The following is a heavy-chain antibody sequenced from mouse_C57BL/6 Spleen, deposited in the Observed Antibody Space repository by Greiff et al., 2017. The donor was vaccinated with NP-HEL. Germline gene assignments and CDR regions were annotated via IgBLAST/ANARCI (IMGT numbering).Heavy chain of an antibody. Sequence: VQLQQSGPVLVKPGASVKMSCKASGYTFTDYYMNWVKQSHGKSLEWIGVINPYNGGTSYNQKFKGKATLTVDKSSSTAYMELNSLTSEDSAVYYCARGSSPPYYAMDYWGQGTSVTVSS. J-gene: IGHJ4*01. D-gene: IGHD1-1*01. CDR2: INPYNGGT. CDR3: ARGSSPPYYAMDY. V-gene: IGHV1-19*01. CDR1: GYTFTDYY.